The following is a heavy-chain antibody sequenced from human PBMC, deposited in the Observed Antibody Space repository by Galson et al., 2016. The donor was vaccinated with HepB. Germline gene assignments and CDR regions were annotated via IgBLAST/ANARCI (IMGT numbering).Heavy chain of an antibody. CDR3: VRGSEPFYLYAMDV. D-gene: IGHD2-8*01. V-gene: IGHV3-30-3*01. CDR2: ISYDGNNK. J-gene: IGHJ6*02. CDR1: GFNFRTYA. Sequence: SLRLSCAASGFNFRTYAMHWVRQAPGKGLEWVAVISYDGNNKYYAHSVEGRVTISRDNSKNTLYLQMSSLRGEDTAMYFCVRGSEPFYLYAMDVCGQGTTSSASS.